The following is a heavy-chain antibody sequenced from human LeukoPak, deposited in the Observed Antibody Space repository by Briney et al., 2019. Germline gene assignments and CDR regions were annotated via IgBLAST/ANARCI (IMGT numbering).Heavy chain of an antibody. D-gene: IGHD5-24*01. Sequence: GGSLRLSCAASGFTFSSYEMNWVRQAPGKGLEWVSSISSSSSYIYYADSVKGRFTISRDNAKNSLYLQMNSLRAEDTAVYYCARAVGDGYNSYFDYWGQGTLVTVSS. V-gene: IGHV3-21*01. CDR2: ISSSSSYI. CDR1: GFTFSSYE. CDR3: ARAVGDGYNSYFDY. J-gene: IGHJ4*02.